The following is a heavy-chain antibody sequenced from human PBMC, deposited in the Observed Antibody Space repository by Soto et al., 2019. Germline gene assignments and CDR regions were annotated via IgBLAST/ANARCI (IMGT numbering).Heavy chain of an antibody. J-gene: IGHJ6*02. CDR3: AKEARYGDYELGMGV. D-gene: IGHD4-17*01. Sequence: QVQLVESGGGVVQPGRSLRLSCAASGFTFSSYGMHWVRQAPGKGLEWVAVISYDGSNKYYADSVKGRFTISRDNSKNTLYLQMNSLRAEDTAVYYCAKEARYGDYELGMGVWGQGTTVTVSS. V-gene: IGHV3-30*18. CDR1: GFTFSSYG. CDR2: ISYDGSNK.